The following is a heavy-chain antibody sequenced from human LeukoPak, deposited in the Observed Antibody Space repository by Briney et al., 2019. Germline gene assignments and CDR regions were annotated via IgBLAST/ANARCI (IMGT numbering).Heavy chain of an antibody. V-gene: IGHV3-66*04. CDR3: ARPADYGDFEY. Sequence: GGSLRLSCAASGFTVRNNYMSWVRQAPGKGLEWVSVIYSGGTTNYADSVQGRFTISRDNSKNTLYLQMNSLRAEDTAVYYCARPADYGDFEYWGQGTLVTVSS. CDR1: GFTVRNNY. J-gene: IGHJ4*02. D-gene: IGHD4-17*01. CDR2: IYSGGTT.